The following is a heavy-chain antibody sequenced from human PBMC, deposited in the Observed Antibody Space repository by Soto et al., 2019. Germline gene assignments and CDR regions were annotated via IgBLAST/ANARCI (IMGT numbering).Heavy chain of an antibody. CDR2: ISGSGEST. CDR3: AKYSSYWDEEY. CDR1: GFTFSSYA. D-gene: IGHD3-22*01. V-gene: IGHV3-23*01. J-gene: IGHJ4*02. Sequence: EVQLLESGGGLVQPGGSLRLSCAASGFTFSSYAMTWVRQAPGEGLQWVSSISGSGESTFHADSVKGRFTISRDNSKNTLTLQINSLRAEDTAIYYCAKYSSYWDEEYWGQGTLVTVSS.